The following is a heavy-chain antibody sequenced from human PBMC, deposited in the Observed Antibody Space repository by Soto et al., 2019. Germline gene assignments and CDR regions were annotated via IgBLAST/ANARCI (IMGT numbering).Heavy chain of an antibody. D-gene: IGHD7-27*01. CDR2: IYYSGST. J-gene: IGHJ4*02. CDR3: ARDPDNGDPGGFDY. CDR1: GGSISSGGYY. Sequence: SETLSLTCTVSGGSISSGGYYWSWIRQHPGKGLEWIGYIYYSGSTYYNPSLKSRVTISVDTSKNQFSLKLSSVTAADTAVYYCARDPDNGDPGGFDYWGQGTLVTVSS. V-gene: IGHV4-31*03.